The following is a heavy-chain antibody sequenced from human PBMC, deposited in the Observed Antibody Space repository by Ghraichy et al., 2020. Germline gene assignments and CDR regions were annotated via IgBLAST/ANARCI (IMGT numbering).Heavy chain of an antibody. V-gene: IGHV3-23*01. CDR2: ISGSGGST. Sequence: GGSLRLSCAASGFTFSSYAMSWVRQAPGKGLEWVSAISGSGGSTYYADSVKGRFTISRDNSKNTLYLQMNSLRAEDTAVYYCARPGSSSSWYWGEDYFDYWGQGTLVTVSS. CDR3: ARPGSSSSWYWGEDYFDY. D-gene: IGHD6-13*01. CDR1: GFTFSSYA. J-gene: IGHJ4*02.